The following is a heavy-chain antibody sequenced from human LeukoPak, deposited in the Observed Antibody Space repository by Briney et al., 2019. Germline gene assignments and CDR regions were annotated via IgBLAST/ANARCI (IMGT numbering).Heavy chain of an antibody. CDR1: GYTLTGYY. V-gene: IGHV1-2*02. CDR2: INPNSGGT. Sequence: GASVKVSCKASGYTLTGYYMHWVRQAPGQGLEWMGWINPNSGGTNYAQKFQGRVTMTRDTSISTAYMELSRLRSDDTAVYYCARDGVIVVVPAAMVNYWGQGTLVTVSS. CDR3: ARDGVIVVVPAAMVNY. D-gene: IGHD2-2*01. J-gene: IGHJ4*02.